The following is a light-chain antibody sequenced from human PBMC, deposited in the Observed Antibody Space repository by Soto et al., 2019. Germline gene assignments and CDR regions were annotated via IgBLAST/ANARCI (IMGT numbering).Light chain of an antibody. Sequence: QLVLTQPASVSGSPGQSITISCTGTSSDVGSYNLVSWYQQHTGKAPKLMIYDDTKRPSGVSNRFSGSKSGNTASLTISGLQAEDEADYYCCSYAGSSTLVVGGGTKLTVL. V-gene: IGLV2-23*01. J-gene: IGLJ2*01. CDR1: SSDVGSYNL. CDR3: CSYAGSSTLV. CDR2: DDT.